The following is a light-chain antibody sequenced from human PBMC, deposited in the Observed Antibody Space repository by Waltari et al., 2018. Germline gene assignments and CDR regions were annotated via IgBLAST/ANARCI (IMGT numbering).Light chain of an antibody. CDR2: TAS. CDR1: QGISSY. V-gene: IGKV1-9*01. Sequence: DIQFTQSPSFLSASVGHRVTITCRASQGISSYLAWYQQKPGKAPKLLIYTASTLQSGVPSRFSGSGSGTEFTLTISSLQPEDFATYYCQHLNSYPVTFGQGTKLEIK. CDR3: QHLNSYPVT. J-gene: IGKJ2*01.